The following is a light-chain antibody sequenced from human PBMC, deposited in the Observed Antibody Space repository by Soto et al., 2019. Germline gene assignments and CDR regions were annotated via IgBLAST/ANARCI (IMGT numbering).Light chain of an antibody. Sequence: DIQITQSPSSLSSSILNIVTITCRASQSISSYLNWYQQKPGKAPKRLIYAASTLESGVPSRFSGSGSGAEFSLTICSLQPQDFATYLCPQHNSWQWTFAQGTKVDI. V-gene: IGKV1-17*01. CDR2: AAS. J-gene: IGKJ1*01. CDR1: QSISSY. CDR3: PQHNSWQWT.